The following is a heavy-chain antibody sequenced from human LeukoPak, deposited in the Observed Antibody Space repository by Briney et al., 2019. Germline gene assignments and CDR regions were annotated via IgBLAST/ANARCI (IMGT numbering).Heavy chain of an antibody. Sequence: QPGRSLRLSCAASGFTFSSYAMHWVRQAPGKGLEWVAVISYDGSNKYYADSVKGRFTISRDNSKNTLYLQMNSLRAEDTAVYYCARDLNYYDSSGLVYWGQGTLVTVSS. V-gene: IGHV3-30*04. CDR1: GFTFSSYA. CDR3: ARDLNYYDSSGLVY. CDR2: ISYDGSNK. J-gene: IGHJ4*02. D-gene: IGHD3-22*01.